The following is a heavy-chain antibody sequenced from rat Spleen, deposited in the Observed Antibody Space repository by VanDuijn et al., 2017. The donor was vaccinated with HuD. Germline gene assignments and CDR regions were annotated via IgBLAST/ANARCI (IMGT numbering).Heavy chain of an antibody. Sequence: EVQLVESGGGLVQPGRSMKLSCAASGFTFSNYYMAWVRQAPTKGLEWVASINTGGDDTYYRDFVKGRFTISRDNAKSTLYLQINSLRSEDTATYYCTTVVGDSYWYFDFWGPGTMVTVSS. J-gene: IGHJ1*01. CDR2: INTGGDDT. CDR3: TTVVGDSYWYFDF. CDR1: GFTFSNYY. D-gene: IGHD1-1*01. V-gene: IGHV5-25*01.